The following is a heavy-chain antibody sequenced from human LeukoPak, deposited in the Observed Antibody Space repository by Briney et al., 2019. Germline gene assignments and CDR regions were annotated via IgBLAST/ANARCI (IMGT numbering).Heavy chain of an antibody. V-gene: IGHV1-8*01. CDR2: VNPKTGNT. D-gene: IGHD3-3*01. J-gene: IGHJ2*01. Sequence: ASVKVSCKASGYTFTSYDINWVRQAAGQGLEWMGWVNPKTGNTGYAQKFQGRLSFTRNTSINAAYMELSSLRSEDTAVYYCARGPRVFGVVLSSHWFFDVWGRGTLVTVSS. CDR1: GYTFTSYD. CDR3: ARGPRVFGVVLSSHWFFDV.